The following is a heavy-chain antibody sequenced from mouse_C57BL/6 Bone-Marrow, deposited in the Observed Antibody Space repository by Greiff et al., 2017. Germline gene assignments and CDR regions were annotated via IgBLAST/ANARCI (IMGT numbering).Heavy chain of an antibody. J-gene: IGHJ3*01. V-gene: IGHV1-18*01. CDR1: GYTFTDYN. Sequence: EVQVVESGPELVKPGASVKIPCKASGYTFTDYNMDWVKQSHGKSLEWIGDINPNNGGTIYNQKFKGKATLTVDKSSSTAYMELRSLTSEDTAVYYCASADYYGSSPFAYWGQGTLVTVSA. CDR2: INPNNGGT. CDR3: ASADYYGSSPFAY. D-gene: IGHD1-1*01.